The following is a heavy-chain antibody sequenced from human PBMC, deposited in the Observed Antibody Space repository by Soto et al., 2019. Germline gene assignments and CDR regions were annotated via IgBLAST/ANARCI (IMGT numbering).Heavy chain of an antibody. J-gene: IGHJ4*02. D-gene: IGHD5-18*01. Sequence: QVQLVESGGGVVQPGRSLRLSCAASGFTFSSYAMHWVRQAPGKGLEWVAVISYDGSNKYYADSVKGRFTISRDNSKNTLYLQMNSLRAEDTAVYYCARDLHSVLDYWGQGTLVTVSS. CDR3: ARDLHSVLDY. CDR2: ISYDGSNK. V-gene: IGHV3-30-3*01. CDR1: GFTFSSYA.